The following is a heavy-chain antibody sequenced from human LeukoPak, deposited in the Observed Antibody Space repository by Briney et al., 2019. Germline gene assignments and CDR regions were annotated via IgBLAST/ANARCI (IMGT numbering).Heavy chain of an antibody. V-gene: IGHV3-74*01. D-gene: IGHD6-6*01. CDR2: INSDGSST. CDR1: GFTFSSYW. J-gene: IGHJ4*02. CDR3: ARDEGMQQLVRGFDN. Sequence: GGSLTLSCAASGFTFSSYWMHWVRQAPGKGLVWVSRINSDGSSTSYADSVKGRFIISRDNAKNTLYLQMNSLRAEGTAVYYWARDEGMQQLVRGFDNWGQGTLVAVSS.